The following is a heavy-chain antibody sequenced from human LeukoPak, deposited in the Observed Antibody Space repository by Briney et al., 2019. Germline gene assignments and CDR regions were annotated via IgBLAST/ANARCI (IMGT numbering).Heavy chain of an antibody. CDR3: ARDLSGYYDSSAYYHASDY. J-gene: IGHJ4*02. Sequence: ASVKVSCKAPGYTFTDYYMHWVRQAPGQGLEWMGRINPNSGGTNYAQKFQGRVTMTRDTSISTAYMDLSRLRSDDTAVYYCARDLSGYYDSSAYYHASDYWGQGTLVIVSS. CDR2: INPNSGGT. V-gene: IGHV1-2*06. D-gene: IGHD3-22*01. CDR1: GYTFTDYY.